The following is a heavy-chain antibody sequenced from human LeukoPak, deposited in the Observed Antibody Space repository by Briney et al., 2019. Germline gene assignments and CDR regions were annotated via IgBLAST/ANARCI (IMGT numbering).Heavy chain of an antibody. CDR1: GFTFSSYA. CDR3: ARTGICCSSTSCSKDFDY. Sequence: SGGSLRLSCAASGFTFSSYAMSWVRQAPGKGLEWVSAISGSGGSTYYADSVKGRFTISRDNSKNTLYLQMNSLRAEDTAVYYCARTGICCSSTSCSKDFDYWGQGTLVTVSS. D-gene: IGHD2-2*01. V-gene: IGHV3-23*01. CDR2: ISGSGGST. J-gene: IGHJ4*02.